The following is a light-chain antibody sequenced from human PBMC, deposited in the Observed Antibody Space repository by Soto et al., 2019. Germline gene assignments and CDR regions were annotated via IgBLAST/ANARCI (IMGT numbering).Light chain of an antibody. CDR1: SSNIGSNY. J-gene: IGLJ1*01. CDR2: RNK. CDR3: AAWDDSLSAHYV. Sequence: QSVLTQPPSASGTPGQRVTISCSGSSSNIGSNYVYWYQQLPGTAPKLLIYRNKQRPSGVPDRFSGSKSGTSASLAISGLRSEDEADYYCAAWDDSLSAHYVFGTGTKVTVL. V-gene: IGLV1-47*01.